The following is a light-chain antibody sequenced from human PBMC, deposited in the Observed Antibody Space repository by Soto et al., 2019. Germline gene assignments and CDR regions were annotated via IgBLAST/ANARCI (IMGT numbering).Light chain of an antibody. CDR1: SGDVGDYNY. J-gene: IGLJ2*01. Sequence: QSALTQPPSASGSPGQSVTISCTGTSGDVGDYNYVSWYQHHPGKAPKLMIYEVSKRPSGVPDRFSGSKSGNTASLTVSGLQADDEADYYCSSYAGSNNFVVFGGGTKLTVL. CDR3: SSYAGSNNFVV. V-gene: IGLV2-8*01. CDR2: EVS.